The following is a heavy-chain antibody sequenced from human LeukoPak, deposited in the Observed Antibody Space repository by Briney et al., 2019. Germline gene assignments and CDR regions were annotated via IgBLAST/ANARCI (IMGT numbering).Heavy chain of an antibody. CDR2: FYYTGSWST. D-gene: IGHD6-6*01. Sequence: SETLSLTCTVAGASISTSSYYWGWIRRPPGEGLEWIGSFYYTGSWSTYYNPSLKNRVTISVDTPRSQFSVKLSSVTAADTAVYYCARLSFQSSSSSWGQGTLVTVSS. V-gene: IGHV4-39*01. CDR3: ARLSFQSSSSS. J-gene: IGHJ4*02. CDR1: GASISTSSYY.